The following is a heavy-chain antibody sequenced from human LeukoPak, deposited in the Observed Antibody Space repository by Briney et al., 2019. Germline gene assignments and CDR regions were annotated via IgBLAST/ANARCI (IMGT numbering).Heavy chain of an antibody. CDR3: ARVSAQVATITLDY. D-gene: IGHD5-12*01. J-gene: IGHJ4*02. Sequence: GGSLRLSCAASGFTFSSCDMHWVRQAPGKGLEWVAFIRYDGTIKYYADSVKGRFTISRDNSKNTLYLQMNSLRAEDTAVYYCARVSAQVATITLDYWGQGTLVTVSS. CDR2: IRYDGTIK. V-gene: IGHV3-30*02. CDR1: GFTFSSCD.